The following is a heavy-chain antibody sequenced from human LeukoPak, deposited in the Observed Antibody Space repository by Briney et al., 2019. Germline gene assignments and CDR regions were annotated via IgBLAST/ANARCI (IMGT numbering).Heavy chain of an antibody. Sequence: GGSLRLSCSASGFTFSNYAMHWVRQAPGKGLEYVSAISSNGGSTHYADSVKGRFTISRDNSKNTLFLQMSSLRAEDTAVYYCVKDFCSSTSCYYFQHWGQGTLVTVSS. J-gene: IGHJ1*01. D-gene: IGHD2-2*01. CDR1: GFTFSNYA. V-gene: IGHV3-64D*06. CDR2: ISSNGGST. CDR3: VKDFCSSTSCYYFQH.